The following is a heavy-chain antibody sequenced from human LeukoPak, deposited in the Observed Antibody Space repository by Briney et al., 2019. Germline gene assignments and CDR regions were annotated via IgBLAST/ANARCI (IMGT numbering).Heavy chain of an antibody. CDR2: ISAHNGNT. D-gene: IGHD3-10*01. CDR1: GYSFTSYG. Sequence: GASVKVSCKASGYSFTSYGISWVRQAPGQGLEWMGWISAHNGNTKYAQEDQGRVTMTTDTSTSTAYMEMRSLRSDDTAVYYCARDLGNYFHFWGQGTLVTVSS. J-gene: IGHJ4*02. CDR3: ARDLGNYFHF. V-gene: IGHV1-18*01.